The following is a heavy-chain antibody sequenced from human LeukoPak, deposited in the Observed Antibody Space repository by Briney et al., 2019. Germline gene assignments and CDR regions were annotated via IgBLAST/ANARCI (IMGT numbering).Heavy chain of an antibody. CDR1: GFTFSSYG. J-gene: IGHJ3*02. CDR3: AREKYDFWSVNDAFDI. D-gene: IGHD3-3*01. Sequence: GGSLRLSCAASGFTFSSYGMHWVRQAPGKGLEWVAFIRYDGSNKYYADSVKGRFTISRDNAKNSLYLQMNSLKAEDTAVYYCAREKYDFWSVNDAFDIWGQGTMVTVSS. CDR2: IRYDGSNK. V-gene: IGHV3-30*02.